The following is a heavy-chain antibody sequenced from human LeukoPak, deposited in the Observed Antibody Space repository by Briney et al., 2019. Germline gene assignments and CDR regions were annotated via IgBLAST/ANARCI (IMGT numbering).Heavy chain of an antibody. CDR1: GGSISSGGYY. J-gene: IGHJ3*02. D-gene: IGHD1-1*01. V-gene: IGHV4-61*08. CDR3: ARDRGYNWNDDFHDAFDI. CDR2: IYHSGST. Sequence: SETLSLTCTVSGGSISSGGYYWSWIRQPPGKGLEWIGYIYHSGSTYYNPSLKSRVTISVDTSKNQFSLKLSSVTAADTAVYYCARDRGYNWNDDFHDAFDIWGQGTMVTVSS.